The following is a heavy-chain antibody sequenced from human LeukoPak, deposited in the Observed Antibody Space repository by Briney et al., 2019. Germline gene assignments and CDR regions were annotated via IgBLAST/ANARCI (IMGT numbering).Heavy chain of an antibody. D-gene: IGHD1-14*01. CDR3: VSGTTYFDY. CDR2: ISASHSTI. J-gene: IGHJ4*02. V-gene: IGHV3-48*02. Sequence: GGSLRLSCAASGFTFTSYSMNWVRQAPGKGLEWVSYISASHSTIYFADSVKGRFTISRGNAKNSLYLQMNSLRDEDTAVYYCVSGTTYFDYWGQGTLVTVSS. CDR1: GFTFTSYS.